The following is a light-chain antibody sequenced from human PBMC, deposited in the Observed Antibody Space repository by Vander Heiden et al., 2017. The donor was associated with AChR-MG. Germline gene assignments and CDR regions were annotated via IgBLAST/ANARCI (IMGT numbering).Light chain of an antibody. V-gene: IGKV3-20*01. CDR3: QQYGSLPQT. Sequence: EIVLTQSPGTLCLSPGERATLSCRASQSVSSSYLAWYQQKPGQAPRLLIYGASSSATGISDRFSGSGSGTDFTLTISRLEPEDFAVYYCQQYGSLPQTFGQGTKVEIK. CDR2: GAS. J-gene: IGKJ1*01. CDR1: QSVSSSY.